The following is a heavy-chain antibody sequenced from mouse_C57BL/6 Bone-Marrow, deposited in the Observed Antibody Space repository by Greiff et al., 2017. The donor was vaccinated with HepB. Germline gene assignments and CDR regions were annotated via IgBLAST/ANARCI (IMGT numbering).Heavy chain of an antibody. CDR2: IDPSDSST. J-gene: IGHJ1*03. CDR3: ATYYGSPWYFDV. D-gene: IGHD1-1*01. Sequence: VQLQQPGAELVKPGASVKLSCKASGYTFTSYWMQWVNQRPGQGLEWIGEIDPSDSSTNYNQKFKGKATLTVDTSSSTAYMQLSSLTSEDSAVYYCATYYGSPWYFDVGGTGTTVTVSS. V-gene: IGHV1-50*01. CDR1: GYTFTSYW.